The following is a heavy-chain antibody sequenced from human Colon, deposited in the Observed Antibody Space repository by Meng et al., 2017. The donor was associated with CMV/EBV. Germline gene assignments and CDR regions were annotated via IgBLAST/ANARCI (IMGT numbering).Heavy chain of an antibody. CDR1: GGTFSSYA. Sequence: SVKVSCKASGGTFSSYAVNWVRQAPGQGLEWMGGLIPIFDTPDYAQKFQGRLTITTDESRSTAYMELTSLRSEDAAVYYCASRSGYHGRHGPDVWGQGTTVTVSS. CDR2: LIPIFDTP. J-gene: IGHJ6*02. D-gene: IGHD5-18*01. V-gene: IGHV1-69*05. CDR3: ASRSGYHGRHGPDV.